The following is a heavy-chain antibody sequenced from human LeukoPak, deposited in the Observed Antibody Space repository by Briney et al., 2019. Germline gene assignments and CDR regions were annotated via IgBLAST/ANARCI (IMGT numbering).Heavy chain of an antibody. J-gene: IGHJ4*02. CDR3: ARDFDDVNGDYYYIPDY. CDR2: IRYDGSKK. V-gene: IGHV3-30*02. CDR1: GLNFSRNG. D-gene: IGHD3-10*01. Sequence: PGGSLRLSCAASGLNFSRNGMHWVRQAPGKGLERVAFIRYDGSKKFYGDSVRGRFTISRDNSKNTLYLQMNSLRDEDTAVYSCARDFDDVNGDYYYIPDYWGQGMLVTVSS.